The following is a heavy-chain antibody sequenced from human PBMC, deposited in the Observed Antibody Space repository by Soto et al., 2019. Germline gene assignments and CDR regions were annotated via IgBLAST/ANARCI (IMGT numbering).Heavy chain of an antibody. D-gene: IGHD3-16*02. CDR3: ATEACVAGELSY. J-gene: IGHJ4*02. CDR2: ISAYNGNT. V-gene: IGHV1-18*01. Sequence: QVQLVQSGAEVKKPGASVKVSCKASGYTFTSYGISWVRQAPGQGLEWMGWISAYNGNTNYAQKLQGRVTMTTDTSTSTDYMERRSLRSEDTAVYYCATEACVAGELSYWGRGTLVTVSS. CDR1: GYTFTSYG.